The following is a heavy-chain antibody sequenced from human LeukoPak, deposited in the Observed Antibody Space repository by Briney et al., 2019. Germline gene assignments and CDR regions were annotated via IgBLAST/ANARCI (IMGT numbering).Heavy chain of an antibody. V-gene: IGHV3-11*04. J-gene: IGHJ6*03. CDR3: ARDAIKEDTVTTYYYYYYMDV. D-gene: IGHD4-17*01. CDR2: ISGSGHDI. CDR1: GFSFSDSY. Sequence: KSGGSLRLSCVVSGFSFSDSYMTWIRQTPGKVLESLAYISGSGHDIYYTDSVKGRFTISRDNAKNSLYLQMNSLRAEDTAVYYRARDAIKEDTVTTYYYYYYMDVWGKGTTVTVSS.